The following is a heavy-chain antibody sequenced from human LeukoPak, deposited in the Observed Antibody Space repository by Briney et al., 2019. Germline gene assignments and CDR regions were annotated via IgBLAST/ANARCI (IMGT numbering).Heavy chain of an antibody. CDR1: GGSISSGGYY. CDR2: IYYSGST. Sequence: SETLSLTCPVSGGSISSGGYYWSWIRQHPGKGLEWIGYIYYSGSTYYNPSLKSRVTISVDTSKNQFSLKLSSVTAADTAVYYCARSYGDNVLKYWGQGTLVTVSS. CDR3: ARSYGDNVLKY. D-gene: IGHD4-17*01. V-gene: IGHV4-31*03. J-gene: IGHJ4*02.